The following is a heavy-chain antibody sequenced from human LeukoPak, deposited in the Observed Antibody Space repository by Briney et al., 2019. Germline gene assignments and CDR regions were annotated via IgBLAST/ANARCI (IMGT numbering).Heavy chain of an antibody. CDR1: GFTFSDYY. J-gene: IGHJ4*02. D-gene: IGHD6-19*01. CDR2: ISSSGTTI. Sequence: GGSLRLSCAASGFTFSDYYMSWIRQAPGRGLEWVSYISSSGTTIYYADSVKGRFTISRDNAKNSLYLQMNTLRAEDTAVYYCAKAHSSGWYFDYWGQGTLVTVSS. CDR3: AKAHSSGWYFDY. V-gene: IGHV3-11*04.